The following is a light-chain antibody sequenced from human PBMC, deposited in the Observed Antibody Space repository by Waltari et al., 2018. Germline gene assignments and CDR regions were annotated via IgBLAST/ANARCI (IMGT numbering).Light chain of an antibody. CDR3: QQRSNLWT. V-gene: IGKV3-11*01. Sequence: EIVLTQSPATLSLSPGERATLSCRASQSVSSYFAWYQQKPGQAPRLLIYDASNRATGIPARFSGSGSGTEFTLTISSLEPEDFAVYYCQQRSNLWTFGQGTKVEIK. CDR2: DAS. J-gene: IGKJ1*01. CDR1: QSVSSY.